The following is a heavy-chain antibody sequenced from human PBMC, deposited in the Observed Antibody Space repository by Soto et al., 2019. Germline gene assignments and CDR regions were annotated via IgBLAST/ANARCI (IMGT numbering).Heavy chain of an antibody. Sequence: GGSLRLSCAASGFTFSSYGMHWVRQAPGKGLEWVAVISYDGSNKYYADSVKGRFTISRDNSKNTLYLQMNSLRAEDTAVYYCAKGGRCSSTSCYADTDAFDIWGQGTMVTVSS. D-gene: IGHD2-2*01. CDR2: ISYDGSNK. CDR1: GFTFSSYG. V-gene: IGHV3-30*18. J-gene: IGHJ3*02. CDR3: AKGGRCSSTSCYADTDAFDI.